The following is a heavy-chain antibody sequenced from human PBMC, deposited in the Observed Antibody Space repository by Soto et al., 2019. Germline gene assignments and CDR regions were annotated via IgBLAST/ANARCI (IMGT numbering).Heavy chain of an antibody. CDR2: MNPNSGNT. J-gene: IGHJ6*03. CDR1: GYTFTSYD. D-gene: IGHD4-17*01. Sequence: QVQLVQSGAEVKKPGASVKVSCKASGYTFTSYDMNWVRQATGQGLEWMGWMNPNSGNTGYAQKFQGRVTMTRNTSISTAYMELSSLRSEDTAVYYCARTHDYGDYERPIYYMDVWGKGTTVTVSS. CDR3: ARTHDYGDYERPIYYMDV. V-gene: IGHV1-8*01.